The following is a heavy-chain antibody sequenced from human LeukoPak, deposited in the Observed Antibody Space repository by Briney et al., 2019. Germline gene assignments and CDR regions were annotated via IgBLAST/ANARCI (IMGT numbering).Heavy chain of an antibody. CDR3: ARIMQTPWGMDV. J-gene: IGHJ6*02. D-gene: IGHD4-23*01. V-gene: IGHV4-59*01. CDR1: GGSISPYY. Sequence: SETLSLTCTVSGGSISPYYWSWIRQPPGKGLEYIGYIYYSGTTDYNPSLKSRVTISVDTSKNQFSLKVTSVSAADTAIYYCARIMQTPWGMDVWGQGTTVTVSS. CDR2: IYYSGTT.